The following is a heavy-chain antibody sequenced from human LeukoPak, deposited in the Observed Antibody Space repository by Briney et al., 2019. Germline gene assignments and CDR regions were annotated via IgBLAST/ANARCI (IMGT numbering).Heavy chain of an antibody. V-gene: IGHV1-69*05. CDR3: ARDRVRGYSYGYFDY. CDR1: GGTFSSYA. D-gene: IGHD5-18*01. Sequence: ASVKVSCKASGGTFSSYAISWVRQAPGQGLEWMGGIIPIFGTANYAQKFQGRVTITTDESTSTAYMELSSLRSEDTAVYYCARDRVRGYSYGYFDYWGQGTLVTVSS. J-gene: IGHJ4*02. CDR2: IIPIFGTA.